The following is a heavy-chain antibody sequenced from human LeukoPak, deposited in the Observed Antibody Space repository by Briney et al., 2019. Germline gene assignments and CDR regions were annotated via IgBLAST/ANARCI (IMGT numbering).Heavy chain of an antibody. Sequence: SVKVSCKASGGTFSSYAISWVRQAPGQGLEWMGGIIPVFGTANYAQKFQGRVTITADKSTSTAYMELSSLRSEDTAVYYCARGFQDPYYSGSYYFDYWGQGTLVTVSS. CDR1: GGTFSSYA. J-gene: IGHJ4*02. V-gene: IGHV1-69*06. CDR3: ARGFQDPYYSGSYYFDY. D-gene: IGHD3-10*01. CDR2: IIPVFGTA.